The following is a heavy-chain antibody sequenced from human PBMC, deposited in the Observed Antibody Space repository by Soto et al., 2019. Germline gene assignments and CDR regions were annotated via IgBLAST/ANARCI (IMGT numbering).Heavy chain of an antibody. D-gene: IGHD6-13*01. CDR1: GSTFTGHY. CDR3: ARAGIAAAGSGEYGMDV. V-gene: IGHV1-2*02. J-gene: IGHJ6*02. Sequence: GASVEVSWKGSGSTFTGHYIHWVLQAPGQGLEWMGWINPNSGTTKYAQKFQGRVTLTRETSITTAYMELNSLKSDDTAVYYCARAGIAAAGSGEYGMDVWGQGTTVTVSS. CDR2: INPNSGTT.